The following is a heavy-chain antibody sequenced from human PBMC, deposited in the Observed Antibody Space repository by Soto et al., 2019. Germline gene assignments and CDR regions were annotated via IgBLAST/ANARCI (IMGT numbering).Heavy chain of an antibody. Sequence: QVQLVQSGAEVKKPGASVKVSCKASGYTFTSYGISWVRQAPGQGLEWMGWISAYNGNTNYAQKLQGRVTMTTDTYTSTAYMELRSLRSDDTAVYYCARPLGYCTNGVCYTPNYYYYGMDVWGQGTTVTVSS. CDR3: ARPLGYCTNGVCYTPNYYYYGMDV. V-gene: IGHV1-18*01. D-gene: IGHD2-8*01. CDR2: ISAYNGNT. CDR1: GYTFTSYG. J-gene: IGHJ6*02.